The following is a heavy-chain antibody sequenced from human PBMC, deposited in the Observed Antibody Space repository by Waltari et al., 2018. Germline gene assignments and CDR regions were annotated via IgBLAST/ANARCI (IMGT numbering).Heavy chain of an antibody. Sequence: QVQLQESGPGLVKPSETLSLTCTVSGGSISSYYWSWIRQPAGKGLEWIGHIYTSGGATYNPSLKRRVTMSVDTSKNQFSLKLNSVTAADTAIYYCTRGRGGGGSSNNWFDPWGQGTLVIVSS. CDR1: GGSISSYY. D-gene: IGHD1-26*01. CDR3: TRGRGGGGSSNNWFDP. CDR2: IYTSGGA. V-gene: IGHV4-4*07. J-gene: IGHJ5*02.